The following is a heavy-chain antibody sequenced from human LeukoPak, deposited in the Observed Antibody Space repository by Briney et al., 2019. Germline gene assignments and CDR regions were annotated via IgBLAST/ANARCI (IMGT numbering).Heavy chain of an antibody. J-gene: IGHJ4*02. V-gene: IGHV3-48*01. CDR2: ISSSSSTI. CDR3: ARDGYNWGFGY. CDR1: EFAFSTYN. Sequence: PGGSLRLSCAASEFAFSTYNMNWVRQAPGKGLEWVSYISSSSSTIYYADSVKGRFTISRDNAKNSLYLQMNSLRAEDTAVYYCARDGYNWGFGYWGQGTLVTVSS. D-gene: IGHD1-1*01.